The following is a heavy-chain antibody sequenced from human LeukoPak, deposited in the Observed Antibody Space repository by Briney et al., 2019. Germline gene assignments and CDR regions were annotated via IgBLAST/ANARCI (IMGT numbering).Heavy chain of an antibody. Sequence: GGSLRLSCAASGFTFSSYGMHWVRQAPGKGLEWVAVIWYDGSNKYYADSVKGRFTISRDNSKNTLYLQMNSLRAEDTAVYYCARVLGDVDTAMAFDYWGQGTLVTASS. CDR1: GFTFSSYG. J-gene: IGHJ4*02. CDR3: ARVLGDVDTAMAFDY. CDR2: IWYDGSNK. D-gene: IGHD5-18*01. V-gene: IGHV3-33*01.